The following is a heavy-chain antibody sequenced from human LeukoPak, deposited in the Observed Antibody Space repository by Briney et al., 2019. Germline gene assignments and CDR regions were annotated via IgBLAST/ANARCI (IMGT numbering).Heavy chain of an antibody. CDR1: GYTFTSYY. D-gene: IGHD4-23*01. J-gene: IGHJ4*02. V-gene: IGHV1-46*01. CDR2: INPSGGST. CDR3: ARDYGGNYYFDY. Sequence: ASVKVSCKASGYTFTSYYMRWVRQAPGQGLEWMGIINPSGGSTSYPQKFQGRVTMTRDTSTSTVYMELSSLRSEDTAVYYCARDYGGNYYFDYWGQGTLVTVSS.